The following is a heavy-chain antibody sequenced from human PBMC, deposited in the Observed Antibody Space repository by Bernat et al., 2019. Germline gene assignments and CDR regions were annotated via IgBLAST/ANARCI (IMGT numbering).Heavy chain of an antibody. Sequence: QVQLVESGGGVVQPGRSLRLSCAASGFTFSSYGMHWVRQAPGKGLEWVAVIWYDGSNKYYADSVKGRFTISRDNSKNTLYLQMNSLRAEDTAVYYCAREEHEIYSSSFDIWGQGTMVTVSS. V-gene: IGHV3-33*01. CDR1: GFTFSSYG. CDR3: AREEHEIYSSSFDI. J-gene: IGHJ3*02. CDR2: IWYDGSNK. D-gene: IGHD6-13*01.